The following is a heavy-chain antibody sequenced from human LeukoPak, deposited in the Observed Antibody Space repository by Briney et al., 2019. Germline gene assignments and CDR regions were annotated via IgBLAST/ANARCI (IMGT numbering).Heavy chain of an antibody. CDR1: GFTFTTYG. CDR2: IRPSGDNT. Sequence: GGTLRLSCSASGFTFTTYGMNWVRQAPGKGLEWVSSIRPSGDNTYYGDSVKGRFTISRDNSKSTVYLQMNNMRVDDTAVYYCARVAGWHWFDPWGQGTLVTVSS. D-gene: IGHD6-19*01. CDR3: ARVAGWHWFDP. V-gene: IGHV3-23*01. J-gene: IGHJ5*02.